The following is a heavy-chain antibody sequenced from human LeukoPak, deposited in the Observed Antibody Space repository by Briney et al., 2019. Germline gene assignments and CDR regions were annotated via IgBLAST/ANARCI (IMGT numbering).Heavy chain of an antibody. CDR3: ARALDEGARFDY. Sequence: PGRSLRLSRAASGFTFSSYGMHWVRQAPGKGLEWVAVISYDGSNKYYADSVKGRFTISRDNSKNTLYLPMNSLRAEDTAVYYCARALDEGARFDYWGQGTLVTVSS. J-gene: IGHJ4*02. V-gene: IGHV3-30*03. CDR1: GFTFSSYG. CDR2: ISYDGSNK.